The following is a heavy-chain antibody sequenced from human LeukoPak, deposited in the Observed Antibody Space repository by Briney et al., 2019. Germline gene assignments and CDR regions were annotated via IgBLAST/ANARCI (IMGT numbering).Heavy chain of an antibody. CDR1: GGSISSYY. J-gene: IGHJ6*03. V-gene: IGHV4-59*01. Sequence: SETLSLTCTVSGGSISSYYWSWIRQPPGKGLEWIGYIYYSGSTNYNPSLKSRVTISVDTSKNQFSLKLSSVTAADTAVYYCARGWQQLTCYYYYMDVWGKGTTVTVSS. CDR3: ARGWQQLTCYYYYMDV. D-gene: IGHD6-13*01. CDR2: IYYSGST.